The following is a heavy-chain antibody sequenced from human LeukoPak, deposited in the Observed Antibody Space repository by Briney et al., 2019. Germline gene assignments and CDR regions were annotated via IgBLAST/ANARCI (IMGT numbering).Heavy chain of an antibody. J-gene: IGHJ4*02. CDR3: VKDGSGSYYTYYFDY. Sequence: STYYADSVKGRFTISRDNCKNTLYLPMSSLRAGDTAVYYCVKDGSGSYYTYYFDYWGQGTLVTVSS. D-gene: IGHD3-10*01. CDR2: ST. V-gene: IGHV3-64D*06.